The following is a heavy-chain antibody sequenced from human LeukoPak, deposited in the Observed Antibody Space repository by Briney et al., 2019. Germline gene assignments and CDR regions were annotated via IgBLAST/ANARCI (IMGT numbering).Heavy chain of an antibody. V-gene: IGHV3-48*01. Sequence: GGSLRLSCAASGFSFSSYAMSWVRQAPGKGLEWVSYISSSNNIYYADSAKGRFTISRDNGKNSVWLQMNNLRAEDTAVYHCGRGNGAYGGVDYWGQGTLVTVSS. CDR2: ISSSNNI. CDR3: GRGNGAYGGVDY. J-gene: IGHJ4*02. CDR1: GFSFSSYA. D-gene: IGHD4-17*01.